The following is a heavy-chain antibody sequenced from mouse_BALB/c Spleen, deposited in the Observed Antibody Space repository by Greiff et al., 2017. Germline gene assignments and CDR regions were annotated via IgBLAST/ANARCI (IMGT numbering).Heavy chain of an antibody. D-gene: IGHD2-3*01. CDR3: ARNGDGYYDYYAMDY. V-gene: IGHV5-17*02. CDR1: GFTFSSFG. Sequence: EVKLQESGGGLVQPGGSRKLSCAASGFTFSSFGMHWVRQAPEKGLEWVAYISSGSSTIYYADTVKGRFTISRDNPKNTLFLQMTSLRSEDTAMYYCARNGDGYYDYYAMDYWGQGTSVTVSS. CDR2: ISSGSSTI. J-gene: IGHJ4*01.